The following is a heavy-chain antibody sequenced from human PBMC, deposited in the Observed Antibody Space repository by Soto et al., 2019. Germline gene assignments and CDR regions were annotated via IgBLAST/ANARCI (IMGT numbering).Heavy chain of an antibody. CDR1: GFTFSSYG. CDR3: AKAPTLEPPFVY. V-gene: IGHV3-30*02. D-gene: IGHD3-16*01. J-gene: IGHJ4*02. Sequence: GGSLRLSCAASGFTFSSYGMHWVRQAPGKGLEWVAVIWYDGSNKYYADSVKGRFTISRDNSKNTLYLQMNSLRAEDTALYYCAKAPTLEPPFVYWGQGTLVTVSS. CDR2: IWYDGSNK.